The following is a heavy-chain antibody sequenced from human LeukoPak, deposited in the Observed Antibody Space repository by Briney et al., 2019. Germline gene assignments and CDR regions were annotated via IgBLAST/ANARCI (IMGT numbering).Heavy chain of an antibody. CDR1: RFTFSSYA. Sequence: PGGSLRLSCSASRFTFSSYAMHWVRQAPGKGLEYVSAISSNGGSTYYADSVKGRFTISRDNSKNTLYLQMSSLRAEDTAVYYCVNSPYLYGSGAYIDYWGQGTLVTVSS. V-gene: IGHV3-64D*06. D-gene: IGHD3-10*01. J-gene: IGHJ4*02. CDR2: ISSNGGST. CDR3: VNSPYLYGSGAYIDY.